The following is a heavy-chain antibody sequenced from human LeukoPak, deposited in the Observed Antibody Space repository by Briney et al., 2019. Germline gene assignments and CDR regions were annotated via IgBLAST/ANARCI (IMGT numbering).Heavy chain of an antibody. CDR1: GYTFTGYY. CDR2: INPNSGGT. D-gene: IGHD3-22*01. Sequence: ASVKVSCKASGYTFTGYYMDWVRQAPGQGLEWMGWINPNSGGTNYAQKFQGRVAMTRDTSISTAYMELSRLRSDDTAVYYCARVGITMIVVDSPGAFDIWGQGTMVTVSS. J-gene: IGHJ3*02. V-gene: IGHV1-2*02. CDR3: ARVGITMIVVDSPGAFDI.